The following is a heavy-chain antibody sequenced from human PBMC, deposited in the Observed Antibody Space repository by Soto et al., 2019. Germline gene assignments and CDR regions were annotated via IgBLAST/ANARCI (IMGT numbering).Heavy chain of an antibody. D-gene: IGHD5-12*01. Sequence: SVKVSCKASGGTFSSYAISWVRQAPGQGLEWMGGIIPIFGTANYAQKFQGRATITADESTSTAYMELSSLRPEDTAVYYCARDGVVATIPYYYYYGMDVWGQGTTVTVSS. CDR1: GGTFSSYA. CDR3: ARDGVVATIPYYYYYGMDV. V-gene: IGHV1-69*13. J-gene: IGHJ6*02. CDR2: IIPIFGTA.